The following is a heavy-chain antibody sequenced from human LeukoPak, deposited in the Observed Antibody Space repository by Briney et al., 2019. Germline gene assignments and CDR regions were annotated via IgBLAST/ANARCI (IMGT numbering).Heavy chain of an antibody. Sequence: GGSLRLSCAASGFTVSSNYMSWVRQAPGKGLEWVSVIYSGGSTYYADSVKGRFTISRDNSKNTLYLQMNSLRAEDTAVYYCARAGAYCGGDCYDYYFDYWGQGTLVTVSS. CDR3: ARAGAYCGGDCYDYYFDY. D-gene: IGHD2-21*02. CDR2: IYSGGST. J-gene: IGHJ4*02. V-gene: IGHV3-53*01. CDR1: GFTVSSNY.